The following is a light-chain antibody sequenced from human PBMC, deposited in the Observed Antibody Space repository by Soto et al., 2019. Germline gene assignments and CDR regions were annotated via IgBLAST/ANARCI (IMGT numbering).Light chain of an antibody. CDR3: QQYKTGSTT. V-gene: IGKV3-15*01. CDR2: GAS. J-gene: IGKJ5*01. CDR1: QSVSSH. Sequence: ERVMTQSPATLSVSPGERATLSCRASQSVSSHLAWYQQKPGQPPRLLIYGASTRATGIPARFSGSGSGTEFTLPISSLRCEVFSVFYCQQYKTGSTTFGKGKRREIK.